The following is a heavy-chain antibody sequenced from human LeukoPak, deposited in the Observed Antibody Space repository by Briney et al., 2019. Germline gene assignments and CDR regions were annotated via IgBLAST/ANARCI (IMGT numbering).Heavy chain of an antibody. CDR3: AADSTGWSAFDY. Sequence: SQTLSLTCTVSGGSINNGGYYWSWIRQHPGKGLEWIGYIYYSGSSYYNPSLRSRVTISVDTSKNQFSLKLNSVTAADTAVYYCAADSTGWSAFDYWGQGTLVTVSS. D-gene: IGHD6-19*01. J-gene: IGHJ4*02. CDR1: GGSINNGGYY. CDR2: IYYSGSS. V-gene: IGHV4-31*03.